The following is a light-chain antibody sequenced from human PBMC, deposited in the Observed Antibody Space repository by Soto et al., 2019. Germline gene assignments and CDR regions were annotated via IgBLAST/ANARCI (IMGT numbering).Light chain of an antibody. J-gene: IGKJ3*01. CDR1: QDIRNA. V-gene: IGKV1-17*01. Sequence: DIQMTQSPSSLSASVGDRVTITCRASQDIRNALGWYQQKPGKAPRRLIYGASSLQSGVPSRFSGSRSGTEFTLTISSLQPEDFATYYCLQHNSYPFTFGPGTKVDIK. CDR2: GAS. CDR3: LQHNSYPFT.